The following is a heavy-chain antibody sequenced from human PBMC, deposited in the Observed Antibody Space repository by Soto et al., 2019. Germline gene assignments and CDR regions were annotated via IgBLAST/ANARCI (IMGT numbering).Heavy chain of an antibody. CDR2: ISAYNGNT. Sequence: QVQLVQSGAEVKKPGASVKVSCKASGYTFTSDGISWVRQAPGQGLEWMGWISAYNGNTNYAQKLQGTVTVTTDTSTSTAYMELRSLRSDDTAVYYCAREIMIVVATCWFDSWGQGTLVTVSS. J-gene: IGHJ5*01. CDR3: AREIMIVVATCWFDS. D-gene: IGHD3-22*01. CDR1: GYTFTSDG. V-gene: IGHV1-18*01.